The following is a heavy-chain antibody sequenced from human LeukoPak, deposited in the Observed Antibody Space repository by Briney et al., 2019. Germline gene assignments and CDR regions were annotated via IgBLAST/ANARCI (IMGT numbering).Heavy chain of an antibody. CDR2: IYHSGST. CDR1: GGSISSYY. Sequence: SETLSLTCTVSGGSISSYYWSWIRQPPGKGLEWIGYIYHSGSTYYNPSLKSRVTISVDTSKNQFSLKLSSVTAADTAVYYCARRPYYYDSGGYYWGQGTLVTVSS. D-gene: IGHD3-22*01. V-gene: IGHV4-59*04. J-gene: IGHJ4*02. CDR3: ARRPYYYDSGGYY.